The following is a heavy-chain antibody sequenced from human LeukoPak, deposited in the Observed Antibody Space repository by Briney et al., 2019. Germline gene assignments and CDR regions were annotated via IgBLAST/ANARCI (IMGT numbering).Heavy chain of an antibody. V-gene: IGHV1-2*02. CDR1: GYTFTCYY. J-gene: IGHJ5*02. D-gene: IGHD4-17*01. Sequence: ASVEVSCQGSGYTFTCYYLHWVRQAPGQRLEWMGWSNPNSGGTNFAQKFQGRVTMTRDTSINTASLELSRLRSDESAVYYFVRKIQDGDTWFDPWGQGTLVTVSS. CDR2: SNPNSGGT. CDR3: VRKIQDGDTWFDP.